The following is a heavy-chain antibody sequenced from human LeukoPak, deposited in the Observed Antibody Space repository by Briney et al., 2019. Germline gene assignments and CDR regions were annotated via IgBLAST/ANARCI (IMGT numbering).Heavy chain of an antibody. J-gene: IGHJ4*02. D-gene: IGHD3-10*01. CDR3: AGSFGELLDY. Sequence: GRSLRLSCAASGFTFSSYGMHWVRQAPGKGLEWVAVIWYDGSNKYYAGSVKGRFTISRDNSKNTLYLQMNSLRAEDTAVYYCAGSFGELLDYWGQGTLVTVSS. CDR1: GFTFSSYG. CDR2: IWYDGSNK. V-gene: IGHV3-33*01.